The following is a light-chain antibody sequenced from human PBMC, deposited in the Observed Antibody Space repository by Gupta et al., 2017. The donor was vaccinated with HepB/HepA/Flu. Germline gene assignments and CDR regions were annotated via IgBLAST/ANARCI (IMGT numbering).Light chain of an antibody. V-gene: IGLV2-14*03. CDR1: SSDVDGYKY. CDR3: SSYTSSSTRV. Sequence: QSALTQVASVSGSPGQSITISCTGTSSDVDGYKYVSWYQQHPGKAPKLIIFDVYNRPSGVSNRFSGSKSGNTASLTISGLQAEDEAGYYCSSYTSSSTRVFGGGTKLTVL. J-gene: IGLJ3*02. CDR2: DVY.